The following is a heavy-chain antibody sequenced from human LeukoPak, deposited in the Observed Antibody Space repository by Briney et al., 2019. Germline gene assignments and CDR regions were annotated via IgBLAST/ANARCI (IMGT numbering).Heavy chain of an antibody. Sequence: PGGSLRLSCAASGFTFSSYGMHWVRQAPGKGLEWVAVISYDGSNKYYADSVKGRFTISRDNSKNTLYLQMNSLRAEDTAVYYCAKDRNSSSWYRYYYYGMDVWGQGTLVTVSS. CDR3: AKDRNSSSWYRYYYYGMDV. CDR2: ISYDGSNK. J-gene: IGHJ6*02. V-gene: IGHV3-30*18. CDR1: GFTFSSYG. D-gene: IGHD6-13*01.